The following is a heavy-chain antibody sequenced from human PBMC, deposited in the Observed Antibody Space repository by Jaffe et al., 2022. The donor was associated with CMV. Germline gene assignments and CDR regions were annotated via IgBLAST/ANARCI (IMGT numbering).Heavy chain of an antibody. V-gene: IGHV3-48*02. Sequence: EVQLVESGGGLVQPGGSLRLSCAASGFTFSSYSMNWVRQAPGKGLEWVSYISSSSSTIYYADSVKGRFTISRDNAKNSLYLQMNSLRDEDTAVYYCARRPIGRTPNNDAFDIWGQGTMVTVSS. J-gene: IGHJ3*02. CDR2: ISSSSSTI. CDR3: ARRPIGRTPNNDAFDI. CDR1: GFTFSSYS. D-gene: IGHD3-10*01.